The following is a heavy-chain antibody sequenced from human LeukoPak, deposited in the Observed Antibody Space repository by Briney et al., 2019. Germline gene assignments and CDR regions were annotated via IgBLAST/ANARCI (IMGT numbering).Heavy chain of an antibody. J-gene: IGHJ4*02. CDR3: AKDPPDGDYTIYFDY. Sequence: PGGSLRLSCAASGFAFSSYAMSWVRQAPGKGLEWVSAISGSGGSTYYADSVKGRFTISRDNFKNTVHLQMNSLRAEDTAVYYCAKDPPDGDYTIYFDYWGQGTLVTVSS. CDR2: ISGSGGST. V-gene: IGHV3-23*01. D-gene: IGHD4-17*01. CDR1: GFAFSSYA.